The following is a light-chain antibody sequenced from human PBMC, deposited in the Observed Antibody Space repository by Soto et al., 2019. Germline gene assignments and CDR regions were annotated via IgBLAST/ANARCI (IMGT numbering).Light chain of an antibody. CDR1: SSDVGAYNY. CDR2: DVS. J-gene: IGLJ1*01. CDR3: YSYTSSSTYV. Sequence: SVLTQPASGSRSPGQSITISCHGTSSDVGAYNYVSWYQQHPAKVPKLMIYDVSNRPSGVSDRFSGSKSGNTASLTISGLQAEDEADYYCYSYTSSSTYVFGTGTKVTVL. V-gene: IGLV2-14*01.